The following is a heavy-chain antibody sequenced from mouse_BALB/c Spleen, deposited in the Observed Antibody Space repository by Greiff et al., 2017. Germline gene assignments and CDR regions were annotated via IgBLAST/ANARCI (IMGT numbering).Heavy chain of an antibody. J-gene: IGHJ3*01. Sequence: VQLQQSGAELVRPGVSVKISCKGSGYTFTDYAMHWVKQSHAKSLEWIGVISTYYGDASYNQKFKGKATMTVDKSSSTAYMELARLTSEDSAIYYCARNYGNYDGFAYWGQGTLVTVSA. D-gene: IGHD2-1*01. CDR1: GYTFTDYA. CDR2: ISTYYGDA. V-gene: IGHV1S137*01. CDR3: ARNYGNYDGFAY.